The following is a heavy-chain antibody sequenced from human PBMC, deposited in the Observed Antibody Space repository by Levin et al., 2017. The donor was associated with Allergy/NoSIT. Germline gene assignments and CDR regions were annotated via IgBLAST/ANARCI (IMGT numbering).Heavy chain of an antibody. Sequence: SCAASGFTFSSYAMSWVRQAPGKGLEWVSAISGSGGSTYYADSVKGRFTISRDNSKNTLYLQMNSLRAEDTAVYYCAKWVLFREHAFDIWGQGTMVTVSS. D-gene: IGHD3-10*01. CDR2: ISGSGGST. V-gene: IGHV3-23*01. CDR3: AKWVLFREHAFDI. J-gene: IGHJ3*02. CDR1: GFTFSSYA.